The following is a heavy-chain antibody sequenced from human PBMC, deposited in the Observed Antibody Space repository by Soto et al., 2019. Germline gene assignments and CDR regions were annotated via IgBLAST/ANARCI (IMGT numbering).Heavy chain of an antibody. V-gene: IGHV5-10-1*01. Sequence: GESLKISCKASGYNFTAFWIHWVRQTPGKGLEWLGKIDPSDSYTNYSPSFEGHVTISTDNSITTAYLQWCSLRASDTALYFCARVHKNWFDSWAQGTMVTVSS. J-gene: IGHJ5*01. CDR3: ARVHKNWFDS. CDR2: IDPSDSYT. CDR1: GYNFTAFW.